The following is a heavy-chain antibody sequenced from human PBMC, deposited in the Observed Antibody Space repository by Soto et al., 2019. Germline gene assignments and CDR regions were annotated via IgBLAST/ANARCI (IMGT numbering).Heavy chain of an antibody. CDR2: IYHSGSP. CDR3: ARRVQAAPNWFDP. Sequence: SETLSLTCAVSGGSISSGTWWSWVRQPPGRGLEWIGEIYHSGSPNYNPSLKSRVTMSVDKSKNLFSLRLSSVTAADSALYYCARRVQAAPNWFDPWGQGILVTVSS. J-gene: IGHJ5*02. CDR1: GGSISSGTW. V-gene: IGHV4-4*02. D-gene: IGHD2-2*01.